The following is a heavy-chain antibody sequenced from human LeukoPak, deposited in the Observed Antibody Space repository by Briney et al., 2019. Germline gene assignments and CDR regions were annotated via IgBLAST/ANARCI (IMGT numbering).Heavy chain of an antibody. J-gene: IGHJ3*02. CDR1: GGTFSSYA. CDR3: ARDRRSHYYGSGSYYPDVFDI. Sequence: ASAKVSCKASGGTFSSYAISWVRQAPGQGLEWMGWINPDSGGTNYAQNFQGWVTMTRDTSISTAYMELSRLRSDDTAVYYCARDRRSHYYGSGSYYPDVFDIWGQGTMVTVSS. V-gene: IGHV1-2*04. CDR2: INPDSGGT. D-gene: IGHD3-10*01.